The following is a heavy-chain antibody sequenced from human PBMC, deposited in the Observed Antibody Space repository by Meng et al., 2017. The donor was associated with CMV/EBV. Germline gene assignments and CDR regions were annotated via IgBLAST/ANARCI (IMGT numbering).Heavy chain of an antibody. CDR2: INHSGST. D-gene: IGHD2-2*01. V-gene: IGHV4-34*01. CDR3: ASFYWGVVPAAPTGAFDI. Sequence: SETLSLTCAVYGGSFSGYYWSWIRQPPGKGLKWIGEINHSGSTNYNPSLKSRVTISVDTSKNQFSLKLSSVTAADTAVYYCASFYWGVVPAAPTGAFDIWGQGTMVTVSS. CDR1: GGSFSGYY. J-gene: IGHJ3*02.